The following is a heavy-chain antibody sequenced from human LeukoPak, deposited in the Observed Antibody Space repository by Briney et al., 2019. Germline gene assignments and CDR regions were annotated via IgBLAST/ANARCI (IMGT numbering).Heavy chain of an antibody. J-gene: IGHJ4*02. CDR3: ARASGVGYSYGNSDY. V-gene: IGHV4-59*01. Sequence: SETLSLTCTVSGGSIFSYYWSWIRQPPGKGLEWMGYIYYSGSTNYHPSLKSRVSISVDTSKNQFSLKLSSVTAADTAVYYCARASGVGYSYGNSDYWGQGTLVTVSS. CDR2: IYYSGST. D-gene: IGHD5-18*01. CDR1: GGSIFSYY.